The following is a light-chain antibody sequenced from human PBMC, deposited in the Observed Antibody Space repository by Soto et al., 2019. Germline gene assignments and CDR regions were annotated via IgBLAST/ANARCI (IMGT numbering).Light chain of an antibody. V-gene: IGLV2-14*01. CDR1: SSDVGGYNY. J-gene: IGLJ2*01. CDR3: SSYTSSSTVV. Sequence: QSALTQPASVSGSPGQSITISCTGTSSDVGGYNYVSWYQQHPGRAPQLMIYDVSNRPSGVSNRFSGSRSGNTASLTISGLQTEDEAGYYCSSYTSSSTVVFGGGTQLTVL. CDR2: DVS.